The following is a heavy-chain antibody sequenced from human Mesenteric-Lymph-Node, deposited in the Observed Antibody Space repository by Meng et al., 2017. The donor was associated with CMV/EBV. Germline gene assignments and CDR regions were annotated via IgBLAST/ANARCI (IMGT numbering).Heavy chain of an antibody. CDR1: GYTFTGYY. D-gene: IGHD2-21*01. CDR2: INPNSGGT. Sequence: ASVKVSCKASGYTFTGYYMHWVRQAPGQGLEWMGWINPNSGGTNYAQKFQGRVTMTIDTSTSTAYMELRSLKSDDTAVYYCARSYCGGDCYSNYYYGMDVWGQGTTVTVSS. CDR3: ARSYCGGDCYSNYYYGMDV. J-gene: IGHJ6*02. V-gene: IGHV1-2*02.